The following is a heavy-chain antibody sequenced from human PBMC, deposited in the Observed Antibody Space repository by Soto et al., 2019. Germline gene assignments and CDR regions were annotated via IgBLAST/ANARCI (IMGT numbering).Heavy chain of an antibody. D-gene: IGHD5-18*01. CDR1: GFTFSNAW. J-gene: IGHJ6*02. V-gene: IGHV3-15*07. CDR3: TTYLPPSIQVYGMYV. CDR2: IKSKTDGGTT. Sequence: GGSLRLSCAASGFTFSNAWMNWVRQAPGKGLEWVGRIKSKTDGGTTDYAAPVKGRFTISRDDSKNTLYLQMNSLKTEDTAVYYCTTYLPPSIQVYGMYVWGQGTTVPVSS.